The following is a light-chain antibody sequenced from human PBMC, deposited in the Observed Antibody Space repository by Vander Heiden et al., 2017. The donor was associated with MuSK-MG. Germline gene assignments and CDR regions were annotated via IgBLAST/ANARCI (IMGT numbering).Light chain of an antibody. J-gene: IGLJ2*01. Sequence: SSELTQDPAVSVALGQTVRITCQGHSLRSYYASWYQQKPGQAPVLVIYGKNNRPSGIPDRFSGSSSGNTASLTITGAQAEDEADYYCNSRDSSGNHLGVFGGGTKLTVL. V-gene: IGLV3-19*01. CDR1: SLRSYY. CDR3: NSRDSSGNHLGV. CDR2: GKN.